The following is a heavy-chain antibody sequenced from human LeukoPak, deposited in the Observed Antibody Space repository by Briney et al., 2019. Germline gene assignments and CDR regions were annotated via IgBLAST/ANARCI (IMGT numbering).Heavy chain of an antibody. D-gene: IGHD1-26*01. Sequence: PGGSLRLSCAASGFTFSSYGMHWVRQAPGKGLEWVAVIWYDGSNKYYADSVKGRFTISRDNSKNTLYLQMNSLRAEDTAVYYCAREGLYGSGGYFDYWGQGTLVTVSS. CDR1: GFTFSSYG. CDR2: IWYDGSNK. V-gene: IGHV3-33*01. CDR3: AREGLYGSGGYFDY. J-gene: IGHJ4*02.